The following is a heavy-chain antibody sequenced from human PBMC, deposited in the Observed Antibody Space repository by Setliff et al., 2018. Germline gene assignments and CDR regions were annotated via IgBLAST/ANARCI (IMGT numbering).Heavy chain of an antibody. CDR3: ATNEEVAGLEYFQH. V-gene: IGHV4-38-2*01. CDR1: GSSFSSRYY. D-gene: IGHD6-19*01. J-gene: IGHJ1*01. CDR2: MFHSGST. Sequence: PSETLSLTCAVSGSSFSSRYYWGWIRQPPGKGLKWIGSMFHSGSTYYNPSLKSRVTISIDTSNNQFSLKLTSVTADDTAVYYCATNEEVAGLEYFQHEGQGTLVTVSS.